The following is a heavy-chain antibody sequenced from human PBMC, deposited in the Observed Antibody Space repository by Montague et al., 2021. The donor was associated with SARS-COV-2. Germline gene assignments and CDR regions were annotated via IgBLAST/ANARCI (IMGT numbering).Heavy chain of an antibody. V-gene: IGHV4-4*02. CDR1: GGSISSSNW. Sequence: SETLSLTCAVSGGSISSSNWWSWVRQPPGKGLERIGEIYHSGSTNYNPSLKSRVTISVDKSKNQFSLKLSSVTAADTAVYYCARQEYYYDSSGYGGMDWFDPWGQGTLVTVSS. D-gene: IGHD3-22*01. CDR3: ARQEYYYDSSGYGGMDWFDP. J-gene: IGHJ5*01. CDR2: IYHSGST.